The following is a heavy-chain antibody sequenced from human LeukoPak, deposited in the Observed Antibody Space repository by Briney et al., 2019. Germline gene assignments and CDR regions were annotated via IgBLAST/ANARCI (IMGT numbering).Heavy chain of an antibody. CDR2: IYYSGST. CDR1: GGSISSSSYY. Sequence: SETLSLTCTVSGGSISSSSYYWGWIRQPPGKGLEWIGSIYYSGSTYYNPSLKSRVTISVATSKSQFSLRLTSVTVADTAVYYCARHVRFLEWLSSYYFDYWGQGTLVTVSS. J-gene: IGHJ4*02. D-gene: IGHD3-3*01. CDR3: ARHVRFLEWLSSYYFDY. V-gene: IGHV4-39*01.